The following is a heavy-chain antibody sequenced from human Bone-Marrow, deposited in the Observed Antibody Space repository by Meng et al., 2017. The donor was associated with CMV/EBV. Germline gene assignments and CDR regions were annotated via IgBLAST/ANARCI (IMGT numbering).Heavy chain of an antibody. CDR1: GYTFSTYG. CDR3: ARDHTAARPGWFDP. V-gene: IGHV1-18*01. CDR2: ISAYNGDT. J-gene: IGHJ5*02. Sequence: SGYTFSTYGISWVRQAPGQGLEWMGWISAYNGDTNYAQKFQGRVTMTTDTSTSTAYMELRSLRSDDAAIYYCARDHTAARPGWFDPWGQGTLVTVSS. D-gene: IGHD6-6*01.